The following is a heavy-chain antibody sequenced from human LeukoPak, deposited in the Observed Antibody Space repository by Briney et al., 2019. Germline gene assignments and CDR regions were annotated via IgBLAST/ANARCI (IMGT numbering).Heavy chain of an antibody. D-gene: IGHD3-10*01. CDR2: ISAYNGNT. V-gene: IGHV1-18*01. Sequence: MGWISAYNGNTNYAQKLQGRVTMTTDTSTSTAYLELRSLRSDDTAVYYCARDHLWPRQFDYWGQGTLVTVSS. J-gene: IGHJ4*02. CDR3: ARDHLWPRQFDY.